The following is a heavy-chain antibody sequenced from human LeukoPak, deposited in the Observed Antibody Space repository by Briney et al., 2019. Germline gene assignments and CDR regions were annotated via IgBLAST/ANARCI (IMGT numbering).Heavy chain of an antibody. J-gene: IGHJ4*02. CDR2: ISWNSGSI. CDR3: AKDIDYYDSSGGFDY. CDR1: GFTFDDYA. V-gene: IGHV3-9*01. D-gene: IGHD3-22*01. Sequence: GGSLRLSCAASGFTFDDYAMHWVRQAPGKGLEWVSGISWNSGSIGYADSVKGRFTISRDNAKNSLYLQMNSLRAEDTALYYCAKDIDYYDSSGGFDYWGQGTLVTVSS.